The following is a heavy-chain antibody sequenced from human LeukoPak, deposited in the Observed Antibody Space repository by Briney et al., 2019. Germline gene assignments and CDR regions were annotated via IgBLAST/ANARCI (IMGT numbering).Heavy chain of an antibody. CDR2: IYYSGST. D-gene: IGHD1-1*01. Sequence: SETLSLTCTVSGGSISSSNYCWGWIRQPPGKGLEWIGSIYYSGSTYYNPSLKSRVTISVDTSKNQFSPKLSSVTAADTAVYYCARPVPSRLGWFDPWGQGTLVTVSS. J-gene: IGHJ5*02. CDR1: GGSISSSNYC. V-gene: IGHV4-39*01. CDR3: ARPVPSRLGWFDP.